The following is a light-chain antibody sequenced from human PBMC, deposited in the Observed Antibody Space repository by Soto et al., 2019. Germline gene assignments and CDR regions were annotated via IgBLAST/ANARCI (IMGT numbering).Light chain of an antibody. V-gene: IGKV3-20*01. Sequence: EIVLTQSPGTLSLSQGERATLSCRASQSVSSSYLAWYQQKPGQAPRLLIYGASSRATGIPDRFSGSGSGTDFTLTISRLEPEDFAVYYCQQFGVSPLTFGGGTKVEIK. J-gene: IGKJ4*01. CDR3: QQFGVSPLT. CDR2: GAS. CDR1: QSVSSSY.